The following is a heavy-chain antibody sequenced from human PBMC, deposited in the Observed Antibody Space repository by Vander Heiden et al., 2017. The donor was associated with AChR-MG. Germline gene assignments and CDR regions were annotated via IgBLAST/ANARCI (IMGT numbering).Heavy chain of an antibody. CDR3: ARDGGPPLSYGMDV. CDR2: IYVGGST. D-gene: IGHD3-16*01. J-gene: IGHJ6*02. Sequence: EVQLVESGGGLIQPGGSLRLSCAASGFTVSSNFMSWVRQAPGRGLGWVSLIYVGGSTYYADSVKGRFTISRDNSKNTLNLQMNSLRVEDTAVYYCARDGGPPLSYGMDVWGQGTTGTVSS. CDR1: GFTVSSNF. V-gene: IGHV3-53*01.